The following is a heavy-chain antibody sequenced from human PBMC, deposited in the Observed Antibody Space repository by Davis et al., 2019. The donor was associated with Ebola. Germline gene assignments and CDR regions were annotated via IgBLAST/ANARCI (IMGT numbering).Heavy chain of an antibody. D-gene: IGHD4-11*01. CDR2: INPNSGGP. J-gene: IGHJ4*02. CDR1: GYTFTGYY. Sequence: AASVKVSCKASGYTFTGYYMHWVRQAPGQGLEWMGWINPNSGGPNYAQKFQGWVTMTRDTSISTAYMELSRLRSDDTAVYYCARDQDSNFSLRVTEGPFDYWGQGTLVTVSS. V-gene: IGHV1-2*04. CDR3: ARDQDSNFSLRVTEGPFDY.